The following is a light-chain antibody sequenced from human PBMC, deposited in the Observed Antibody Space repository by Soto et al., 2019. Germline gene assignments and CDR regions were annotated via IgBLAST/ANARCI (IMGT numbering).Light chain of an antibody. CDR2: EVS. CDR1: SSDVGGYNY. CDR3: CSYAGTTSYV. Sequence: QSALTQPASVSGSPGQSITISCTGTSSDVGGYNYVSWYQHHPGKAPKLMISEVSNRPSGVSNRFSGSKSGNTASLTISGLQAEDEADYYCCSYAGTTSYVFGTGTKLTVL. J-gene: IGLJ1*01. V-gene: IGLV2-14*01.